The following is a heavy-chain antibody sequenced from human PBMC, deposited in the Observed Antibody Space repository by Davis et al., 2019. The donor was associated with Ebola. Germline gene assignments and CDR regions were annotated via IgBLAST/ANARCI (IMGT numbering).Heavy chain of an antibody. J-gene: IGHJ4*02. V-gene: IGHV1-46*01. D-gene: IGHD6-13*01. CDR1: GYTFISYY. CDR2: INPSGGST. Sequence: AASVKVSCKASGYTFISYYMHWVRQAPGQGLEWMGIINPSGGSTTYAQKFQGRVTMTRDTSTSTVYIELSSLRSEDTAVYYCARAPHSSTPFDYWGQGILVTVSS. CDR3: ARAPHSSTPFDY.